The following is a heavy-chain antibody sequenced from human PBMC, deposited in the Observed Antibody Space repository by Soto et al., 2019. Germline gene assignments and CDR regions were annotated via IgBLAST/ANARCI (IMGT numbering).Heavy chain of an antibody. V-gene: IGHV3-21*06. CDR1: GFTFTRYS. CDR3: ARESEDLTSNFDY. J-gene: IGHJ4*02. Sequence: GGSLRLSCAASGFTFTRYSMNWVRQAPGKGLEWVSSISSTTNYIYYGDSMKGRFTISRDDAKNSLYMEMNSPRAEDTAVYYCARESEDLTSNFDYWGQGTLVTVSS. CDR2: ISSTTNYI.